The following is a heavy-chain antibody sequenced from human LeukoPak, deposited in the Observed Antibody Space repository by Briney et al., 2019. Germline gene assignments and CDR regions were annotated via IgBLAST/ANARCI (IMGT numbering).Heavy chain of an antibody. Sequence: GGSLRLSCAASGFTFGIYWMHWVRQAPGKGLEWVAVIWYDGSNKYYADSVKGRFTISRDNSKNTLYLQMNSLRAEDTAVYYCARASSRGSSPYYFDYWGQGTLVTVSS. CDR2: IWYDGSNK. D-gene: IGHD1-26*01. J-gene: IGHJ4*02. CDR3: ARASSRGSSPYYFDY. CDR1: GFTFGIYW. V-gene: IGHV3-33*08.